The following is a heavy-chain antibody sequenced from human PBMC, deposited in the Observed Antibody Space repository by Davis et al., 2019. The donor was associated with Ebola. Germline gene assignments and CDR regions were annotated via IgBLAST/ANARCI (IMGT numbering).Heavy chain of an antibody. Sequence: GESLKISCAASGFTITSYAMSWVRQAPGKGLEWVSGISGDGRSTDYADSVKGRFTLSRDISKNTVFLQMNSLGAEDTAVYYCAKGTYCGGDCYSLLDYWGQGTLVTVSS. CDR3: AKGTYCGGDCYSLLDY. J-gene: IGHJ4*02. V-gene: IGHV3-23*01. CDR2: ISGDGRST. CDR1: GFTITSYA. D-gene: IGHD2-21*02.